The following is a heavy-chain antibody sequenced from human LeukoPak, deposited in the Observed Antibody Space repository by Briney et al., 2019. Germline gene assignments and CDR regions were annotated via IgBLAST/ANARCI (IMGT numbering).Heavy chain of an antibody. CDR2: INHSGST. CDR3: ARPYGSGRSGDFDY. Sequence: PSETLSLTCAVYGGSLSGYYWSWIRQPPGKGLEWIGEINHSGSTNYNPSLKSRVTISVDTSKNQFSLKLSSVTAADTAVYYCARPYGSGRSGDFDYWGQGTLVTVSS. CDR1: GGSLSGYY. V-gene: IGHV4-34*01. J-gene: IGHJ4*02. D-gene: IGHD3-10*01.